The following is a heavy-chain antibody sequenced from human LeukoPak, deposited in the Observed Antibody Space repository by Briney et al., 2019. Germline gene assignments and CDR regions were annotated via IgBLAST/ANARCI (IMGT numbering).Heavy chain of an antibody. D-gene: IGHD6-13*01. J-gene: IGHJ4*02. CDR3: AKGPRQQLVTRFDN. V-gene: IGHV3-23*01. Sequence: GGSLRLSCAASGFTFSTYAMSWVRQAPGKGQEWVSDISGSGGSTYYADSVKGRFTVSRDNSKNTLYLQMSSLRADDTAVYYCAKGPRQQLVTRFDNWGQGTLVTVSS. CDR1: GFTFSTYA. CDR2: ISGSGGST.